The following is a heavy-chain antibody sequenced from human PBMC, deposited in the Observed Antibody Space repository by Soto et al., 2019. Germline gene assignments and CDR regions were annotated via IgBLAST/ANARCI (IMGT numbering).Heavy chain of an antibody. Sequence: EVQLLESGGDLVQPGGPLRLSCAASGFTFSTYAMSWVRQAPGKGLEWVSAVSGSGGSTYYADSVKARFTITRVNSKNTLYLQMNSLRAEDAALYYRAKDRRHWGQGTLVTVSS. V-gene: IGHV3-23*01. CDR3: AKDRRH. CDR2: VSGSGGST. J-gene: IGHJ1*01. CDR1: GFTFSTYA.